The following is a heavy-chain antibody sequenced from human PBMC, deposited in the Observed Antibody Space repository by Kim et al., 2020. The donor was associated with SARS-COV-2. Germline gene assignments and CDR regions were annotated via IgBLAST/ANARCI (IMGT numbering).Heavy chain of an antibody. J-gene: IGHJ6*02. CDR3: ARDFTMVVAATPDYYYGMDV. CDR2: INPSGGST. CDR1: GYTFTSYY. V-gene: IGHV1-46*01. Sequence: ASVKVSCKASGYTFTSYYMHWVRQAPGQGLEWMGIINPSGGSTSYAQKLQGRVTMTRDTSTSTVYMELRSLRSEDTAVYYCARDFTMVVAATPDYYYGMDVWGQGTTVTVSS. D-gene: IGHD2-15*01.